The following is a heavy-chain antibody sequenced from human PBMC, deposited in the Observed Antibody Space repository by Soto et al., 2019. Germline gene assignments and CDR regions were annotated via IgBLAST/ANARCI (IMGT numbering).Heavy chain of an antibody. CDR3: VTLEAALTKY. V-gene: IGHV3-11*01. CDR1: GFTFSDDY. D-gene: IGHD6-13*01. Sequence: GGFLRLSCAASGFTFSDDYMSWVRQTPGGGLEWLSYISGSSATIYYADSVKGRFTISRDNAKNSLYLQMNSLRADDTAVYYCVTLEAALTKYWGQGTPVTVSS. J-gene: IGHJ4*02. CDR2: ISGSSATI.